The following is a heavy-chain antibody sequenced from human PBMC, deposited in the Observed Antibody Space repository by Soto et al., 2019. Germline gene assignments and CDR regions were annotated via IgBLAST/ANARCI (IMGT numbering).Heavy chain of an antibody. CDR3: EKEVWFFDF. V-gene: IGHV3-23*01. J-gene: IGHJ4*01. D-gene: IGHD2-21*01. CDR1: GFTFSLFA. CDR2: FTNSGSDT. Sequence: GGSLRLSCAASGFTFSLFAMAWVRQAPGKGLGWVSRFTNSGSDTYYADSMKGRFDIPRDNSKGTLYLELNSMRVDDTAVNYCEKEVWFFDFWGQGTLVTVSS.